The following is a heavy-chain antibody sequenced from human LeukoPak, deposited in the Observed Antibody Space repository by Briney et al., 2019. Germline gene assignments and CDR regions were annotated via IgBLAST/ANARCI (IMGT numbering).Heavy chain of an antibody. J-gene: IGHJ6*04. V-gene: IGHV3-48*03. CDR2: ISSSGSTI. D-gene: IGHD3-10*01. CDR3: ARVRVLLWFGERDYGMDV. CDR1: GFTFSSYE. Sequence: GGSLRLSCAASGFTFSSYEMNWVRQVPGKGLEWVSYISSSGSTIYYADSVKGRFTISRDNAKNSLYLQMNSLRAEDTAVYYCARVRVLLWFGERDYGMDVWGKGTTVTVSS.